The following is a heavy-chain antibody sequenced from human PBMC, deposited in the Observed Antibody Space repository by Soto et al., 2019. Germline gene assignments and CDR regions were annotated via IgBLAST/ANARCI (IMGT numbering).Heavy chain of an antibody. CDR2: IYEYGAT. CDR3: ARRTDTAELFCFDD. Sequence: QLQLQESGSGLVKPSQTLSLTCGVSGDSLSSGGYCWAGIRPPPGKGLEWIGYIYEYGATSYSPSLKSRVTMSIDRSKNHSSLKLNSVTAADTAVYYCARRTDTAELFCFDDWGQGTLVTVSS. CDR1: GDSLSSGGYC. D-gene: IGHD2-2*01. J-gene: IGHJ4*02. V-gene: IGHV4-30-2*01.